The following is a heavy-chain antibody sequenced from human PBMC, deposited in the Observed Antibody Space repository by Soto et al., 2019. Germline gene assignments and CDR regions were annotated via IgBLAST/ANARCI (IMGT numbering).Heavy chain of an antibody. V-gene: IGHV4-34*01. D-gene: IGHD6-19*01. CDR2: INHSGST. CDR1: GGSFSGYY. J-gene: IGHJ5*02. Sequence: PSETLSLTCAVYGGSFSGYYWSWIRQPPGKGLEWIGEINHSGSTNYNPSLKSRVTISVDTSKNQFSLKLSSVTAADTAVYYCARALYSSGWAPKINWFDPWGQGTLVTVSS. CDR3: ARALYSSGWAPKINWFDP.